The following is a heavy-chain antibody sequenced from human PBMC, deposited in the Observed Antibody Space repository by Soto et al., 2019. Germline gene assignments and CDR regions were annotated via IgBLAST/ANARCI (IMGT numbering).Heavy chain of an antibody. CDR1: GFTFSSYA. J-gene: IGHJ4*02. CDR3: AKGGYSHGTIDY. CDR2: ISSSSGNT. V-gene: IGHV3-23*01. D-gene: IGHD5-18*01. Sequence: EVQLLESGGGLVQPGGSLRLSCAASGFTFSSYAMGWVRQAPGKGLEWVSSISSSSGNTYYADSVKGRFTISRDNSKNTLYRQMNSLRAEDTAVYYCAKGGYSHGTIDYWGQGTLVTVSS.